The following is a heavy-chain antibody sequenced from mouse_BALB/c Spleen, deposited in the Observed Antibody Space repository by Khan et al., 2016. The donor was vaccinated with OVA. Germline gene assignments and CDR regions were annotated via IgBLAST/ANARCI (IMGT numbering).Heavy chain of an antibody. CDR3: ARQPYYHYNIMDY. V-gene: IGHV2-6-1*01. J-gene: IGHJ4*01. CDR1: GLPLTNYG. D-gene: IGHD2-10*01. Sequence: QIQLVQSGPGLVAPSQSLSITCTISGLPLTNYGVHWIRQPPGKGLEWLVVIWSDGSTTYNSALKSRLTITKDNSKSQVFLQMNSLQTDDTAIYFCARQPYYHYNIMDYWGQGTSVTVSS. CDR2: IWSDGST.